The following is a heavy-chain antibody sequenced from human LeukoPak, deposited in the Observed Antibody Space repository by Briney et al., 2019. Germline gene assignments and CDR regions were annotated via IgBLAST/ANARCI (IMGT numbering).Heavy chain of an antibody. J-gene: IGHJ4*02. V-gene: IGHV3-33*08. CDR2: IWYDGSNK. CDR3: ARWGPSKTPDY. Sequence: PGRSLRLSCAASGFTFSSYGMHWVRQAPGKGLEWVAVIWYDGSNKYYADSVEGRFSISRDNSKDTLFLQMNSLRPEDTAVYYCARWGPSKTPDYWGQGTLVTVSS. CDR1: GFTFSSYG. D-gene: IGHD2-2*01.